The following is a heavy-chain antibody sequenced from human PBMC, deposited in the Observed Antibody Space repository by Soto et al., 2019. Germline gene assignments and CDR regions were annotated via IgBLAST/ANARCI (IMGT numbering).Heavy chain of an antibody. CDR2: IYWDDDK. Sequence: GSGPTLVNPTQTLTLTCTFSGFSLSSSAVGVGVGWIRQPPGKALEWLALIYWDDDKRYSPSLKTRLTITKDTSKNQVVLTVTDMDPVDTATYYCAHRVNMARGPYNYFGPWGQGTLVTVSS. J-gene: IGHJ5*02. D-gene: IGHD3-10*01. CDR1: GFSLSSSAVGVG. V-gene: IGHV2-5*02. CDR3: AHRVNMARGPYNYFGP.